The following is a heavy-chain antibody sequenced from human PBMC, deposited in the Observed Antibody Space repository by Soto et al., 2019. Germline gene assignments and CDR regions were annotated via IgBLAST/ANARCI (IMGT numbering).Heavy chain of an antibody. CDR3: ARGGQDFWSGPFDY. CDR2: LDNSGNT. V-gene: IGHV4-4*07. CDR1: DGSISTYF. J-gene: IGHJ4*02. Sequence: GPGPGFSSETLSLTCTVSDGSISTYFCNWIRQPAGKGLEGIGRLDNSGNTNYNPSLKSRVTMSADTSRNQFSLKLNSVTAADTAVYYCARGGQDFWSGPFDYWGQGALVTVSS. D-gene: IGHD3-3*01.